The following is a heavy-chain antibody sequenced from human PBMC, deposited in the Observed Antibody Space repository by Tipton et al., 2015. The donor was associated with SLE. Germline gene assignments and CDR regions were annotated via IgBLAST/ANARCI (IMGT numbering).Heavy chain of an antibody. CDR3: AREGRRGQLALDY. D-gene: IGHD6-6*01. CDR1: GGSFSGYY. Sequence: TLSLTCAVYGGSFSGYYWSWIRQPPGKGLEWIGSIYYSGSTYYNPSLKSRVTISVDTSKNQFSLKLSSVTAADTAVYYCAREGRRGQLALDYWGQGTLVTVSS. J-gene: IGHJ4*02. V-gene: IGHV4-34*01. CDR2: IYYSGST.